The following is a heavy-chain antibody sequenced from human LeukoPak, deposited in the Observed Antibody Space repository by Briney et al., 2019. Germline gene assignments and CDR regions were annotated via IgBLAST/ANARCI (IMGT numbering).Heavy chain of an antibody. CDR3: AKDSYDYVWGSYY. Sequence: GGSLRLSCAAPGFTFSNYSMSWVRQAPGKGLEWVSGISGSGGSTYYADSVKGRFTISRDNSKNTLYLQMNSLRAEDTAVYYCAKDSYDYVWGSYYWGQGTLVTVSS. J-gene: IGHJ4*02. CDR1: GFTFSNYS. CDR2: ISGSGGST. D-gene: IGHD3-16*01. V-gene: IGHV3-23*01.